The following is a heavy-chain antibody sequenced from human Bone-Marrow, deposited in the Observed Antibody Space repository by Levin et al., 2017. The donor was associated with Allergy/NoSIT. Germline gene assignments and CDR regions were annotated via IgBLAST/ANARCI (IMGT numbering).Heavy chain of an antibody. V-gene: IGHV3-30*18. CDR2: ISYDAAKK. CDR1: GFTFSSYA. Sequence: PGGSLRLSCAASGFTFSSYAMYWLRQAPGKGLEWVALISYDAAKKRFADSVNGRFTISRDNSKNMLYLQMNSLRTEDTAIYYCAKAEVAFDFWGQGTLVTVSS. CDR3: AKAEVAFDF. J-gene: IGHJ4*02. D-gene: IGHD5-24*01.